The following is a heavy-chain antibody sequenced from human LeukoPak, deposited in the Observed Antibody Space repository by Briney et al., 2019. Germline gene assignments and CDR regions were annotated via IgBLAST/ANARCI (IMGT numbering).Heavy chain of an antibody. V-gene: IGHV4-34*01. Sequence: SETLSLTCAVYGGSFSGYYWSWIRQPPGKGLEWIGEINHSGSTNYNPSLKSRVTISVDTSKNQFSLKLSSVTAADTAVYYCARIGYSSLGPGGNYWGQGTLVTVSS. CDR3: ARIGYSSLGPGGNY. D-gene: IGHD6-19*01. J-gene: IGHJ4*02. CDR2: INHSGST. CDR1: GGSFSGYY.